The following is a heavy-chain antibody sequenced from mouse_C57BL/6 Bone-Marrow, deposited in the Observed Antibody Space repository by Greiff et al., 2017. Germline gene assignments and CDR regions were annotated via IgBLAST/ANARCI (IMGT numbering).Heavy chain of an antibody. D-gene: IGHD4-1*01. CDR2: ILPGSGST. V-gene: IGHV1-9*01. CDR1: GYTFTGYW. J-gene: IGHJ3*01. CDR3: ARGTGTTFAY. Sequence: QVQLQQSGAELMKPGASVKLSCKATGYTFTGYWIEWVKQRPEHGLEWIGDILPGSGSTNYNEKFKGKATFTADKSSNTAYMQLSSLTTEDSAIYYCARGTGTTFAYWGQGTLVTVSA.